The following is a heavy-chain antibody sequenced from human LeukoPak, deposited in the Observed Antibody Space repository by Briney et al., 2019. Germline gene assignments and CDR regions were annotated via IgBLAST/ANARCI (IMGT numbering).Heavy chain of an antibody. CDR3: ARAGVWQQLVRSLVDY. CDR1: GGCISSYY. Sequence: SETLSLTCIVSGGCISSYYWSWIRQPPGKGLEWIGYIYYSGSTNYNPSLKRRVTISVDTSMNQFSLKLSSVTAADTAVYYCARAGVWQQLVRSLVDYWGQGTLVTVSS. D-gene: IGHD6-13*01. J-gene: IGHJ4*02. V-gene: IGHV4-59*01. CDR2: IYYSGST.